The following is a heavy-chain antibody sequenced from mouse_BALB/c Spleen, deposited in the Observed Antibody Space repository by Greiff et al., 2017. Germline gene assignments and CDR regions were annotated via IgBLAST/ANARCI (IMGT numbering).Heavy chain of an antibody. V-gene: IGHV5-9-4*01. J-gene: IGHJ4*01. Sequence: EVQLVESGGGLVKPGGSLKLSCAASGFTFSSYAMSWVRQSPEKRLEWVAEISSGGSYTYYPDTVTGRFTISRDNAKNTLYLEMSSLRSEDTAMYYCARGEDGYDGYAMDYWGQGTSVTVSS. CDR2: ISSGGSYT. CDR3: ARGEDGYDGYAMDY. CDR1: GFTFSSYA. D-gene: IGHD2-2*01.